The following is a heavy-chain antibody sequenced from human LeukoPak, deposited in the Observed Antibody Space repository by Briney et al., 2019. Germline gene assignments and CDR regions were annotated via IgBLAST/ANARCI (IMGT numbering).Heavy chain of an antibody. J-gene: IGHJ6*03. CDR1: GFTFSSYW. CDR2: IKQDGSEK. D-gene: IGHD2-2*01. V-gene: IGHV3-7*01. Sequence: GGSLRLSCAASGFTFSSYWMSWVRQAPGKGLEWVANIKQDGSEKYYVDSVKGRFTISRDNAKNSLYLQMNSLRAEDTAVYYCARDYVSSPYYYYYYMDVWGKGTTVTVSS. CDR3: ARDYVSSPYYYYYYMDV.